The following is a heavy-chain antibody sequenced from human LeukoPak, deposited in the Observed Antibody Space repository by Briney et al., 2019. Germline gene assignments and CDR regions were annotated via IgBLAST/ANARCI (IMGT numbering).Heavy chain of an antibody. Sequence: ASVKVSCKASGYTLSNYGLNWVRQAPGQGLEWMGWISAYNGNTNYAQKVQGRVTMTTDTSTNTAYMELRSLRSDDTAVYYCARSTSKYCSGGSCYSGCFDYWGQGTLVTVSS. CDR3: ARSTSKYCSGGSCYSGCFDY. J-gene: IGHJ4*02. D-gene: IGHD2-15*01. CDR2: ISAYNGNT. CDR1: GYTLSNYG. V-gene: IGHV1-18*01.